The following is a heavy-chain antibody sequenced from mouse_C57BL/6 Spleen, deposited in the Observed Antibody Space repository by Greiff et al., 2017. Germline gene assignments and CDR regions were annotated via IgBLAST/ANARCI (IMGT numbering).Heavy chain of an antibody. J-gene: IGHJ2*01. D-gene: IGHD2-3*01. CDR3: AREDGYYAYFDY. V-gene: IGHV5-17*01. CDR1: GFTFSDYG. CDR2: ISSGSSTI. Sequence: EVHLVESGGGLVKPGGSLKLSCAASGFTFSDYGMHWVRQAPEKGLEWVAYISSGSSTIYYADTVKGRFTISRDNAKNTLFLQMTSLRSEDTAMYYCAREDGYYAYFDYWGQGTTLTVSS.